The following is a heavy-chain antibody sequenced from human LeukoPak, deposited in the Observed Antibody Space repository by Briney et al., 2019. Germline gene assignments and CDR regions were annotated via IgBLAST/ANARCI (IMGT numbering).Heavy chain of an antibody. D-gene: IGHD3-9*01. J-gene: IGHJ4*02. CDR2: ISYDGSNK. CDR3: AKDLGVRYFDWLIPGSDY. V-gene: IGHV3-30*18. CDR1: GFTFSGYE. Sequence: PGGSLRLSCAASGFTFSGYEMNWVRQAPGKGLEWVAVISYDGSNKYYADSVKGRFTISRDNSKNTLYLQMNSLRAEDTAVYYCAKDLGVRYFDWLIPGSDYWGQGTLVTVSS.